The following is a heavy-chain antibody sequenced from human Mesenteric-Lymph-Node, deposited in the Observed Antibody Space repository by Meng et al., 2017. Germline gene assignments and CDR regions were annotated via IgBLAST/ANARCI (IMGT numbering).Heavy chain of an antibody. V-gene: IGHV1-18*01. D-gene: IGHD5-18*01. CDR1: AYTFISNS. CDR2: ISASNGNT. CDR3: ARAVYSYGSWWYFDH. Sequence: VQRVQVGSVVKKPGGSGKVSCKAAAYTFISNSISLVRQAPRQALQWMRWISASNGNTNYAQKLQGRVTNTTDTSTSPAYMGLRSLRSDEKAVYYCARAVYSYGSWWYFDHWGRGTLVTVSS. J-gene: IGHJ2*01.